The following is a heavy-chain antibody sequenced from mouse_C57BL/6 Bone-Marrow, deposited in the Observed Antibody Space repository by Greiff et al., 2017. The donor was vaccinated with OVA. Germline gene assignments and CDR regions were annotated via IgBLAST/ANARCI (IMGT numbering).Heavy chain of an antibody. CDR1: GYTFTNYW. J-gene: IGHJ4*01. V-gene: IGHV1-50*01. CDR3: ASRVYYGSSSHGFDD. D-gene: IGHD1-1*01. Sequence: QVQLQQPGAELVRPGTSVKLSCKASGYTFTNYWMEWVKQRPGQGLEWIGEIDPSGGGTNYNQKFKGKATLTVDKSSSTAYMQLSSLTSEDSAVYFGASRVYYGSSSHGFDDWGQGTSVTVSS. CDR2: IDPSGGGT.